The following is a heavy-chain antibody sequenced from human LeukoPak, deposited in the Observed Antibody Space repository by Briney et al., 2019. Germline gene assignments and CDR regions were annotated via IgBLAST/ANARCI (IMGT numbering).Heavy chain of an antibody. CDR2: IRSKIHGGTT. D-gene: IGHD3-3*01. Sequence: GGSLRLSCTTSGFTSGDYAMSWVRQAPGKGLEWVGFIRSKIHGGTTGYAASVRGRFTVSRDDSKSIAYLQMDSLKTEDTAVYYCTRDQLGDDFRSGYYEDYWGQGTLVTVSS. CDR1: GFTSGDYA. V-gene: IGHV3-49*04. J-gene: IGHJ4*02. CDR3: TRDQLGDDFRSGYYEDY.